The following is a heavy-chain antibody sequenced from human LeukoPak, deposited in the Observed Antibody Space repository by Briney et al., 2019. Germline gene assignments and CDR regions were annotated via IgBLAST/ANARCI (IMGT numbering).Heavy chain of an antibody. CDR3: AKAVYDSSGSFDF. D-gene: IGHD3-22*01. CDR1: GFTFTTFA. Sequence: GSLRLSCNASGFTFTTFAMTWVRQAPGKGLEWVSGISGSGGSPYYADSVKGRFTIPRDTSKNTLYLQMNSLRAEDTAVYYCAKAVYDSSGSFDFWGQGTLVTVSS. V-gene: IGHV3-23*01. CDR2: ISGSGGSP. J-gene: IGHJ4*02.